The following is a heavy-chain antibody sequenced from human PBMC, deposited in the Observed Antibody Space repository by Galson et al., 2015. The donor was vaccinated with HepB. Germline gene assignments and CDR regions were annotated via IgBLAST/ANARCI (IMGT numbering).Heavy chain of an antibody. D-gene: IGHD2-21*01. CDR1: GGSISSSSYY. J-gene: IGHJ4*02. Sequence: ETLSLTCTVSGGSISSSSYYWGWIRQPPGKGLEWIGSIYYSGSTYYNPSLKSRVTISVDTSKNQFSLKLSSVTAADTAVYYCASFLVWRSDYWGRGTLVTVSS. CDR2: IYYSGST. CDR3: ASFLVWRSDY. V-gene: IGHV4-39*01.